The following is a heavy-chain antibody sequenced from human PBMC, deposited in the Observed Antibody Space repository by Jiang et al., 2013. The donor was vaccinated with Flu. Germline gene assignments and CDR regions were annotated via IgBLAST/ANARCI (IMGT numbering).Heavy chain of an antibody. D-gene: IGHD3-16*01. CDR2: ITVSGIT. CDR3: PVHGGTFDY. CDR1: GFILSTYD. V-gene: IGHV3-23*01. J-gene: IGHJ4*02. Sequence: VQLLESGGGLVQPGGSLRLSCAASGFILSTYDMTWVRQAPGKGLEWVPTITVSGITYYSDSVKGRFTISRDNSKNTLYLQMDSLRADDTAVYYCPVHGGTFDYWGQGTLVTVAS.